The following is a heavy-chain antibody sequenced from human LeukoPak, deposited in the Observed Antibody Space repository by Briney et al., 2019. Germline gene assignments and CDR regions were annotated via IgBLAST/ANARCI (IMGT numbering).Heavy chain of an antibody. CDR2: IYYSGST. Sequence: SETLSLTCTVSGGSISSYYWSWIRQPPGKGLEWIGYIYYSGSTNYNPSLKSRVTISVDTSKNQFSLKLSSVTAADTAVYYCARLLYGSGSYSYDAFDIWGQGTMVTVS. CDR1: GGSISSYY. J-gene: IGHJ3*02. D-gene: IGHD3-10*01. CDR3: ARLLYGSGSYSYDAFDI. V-gene: IGHV4-59*08.